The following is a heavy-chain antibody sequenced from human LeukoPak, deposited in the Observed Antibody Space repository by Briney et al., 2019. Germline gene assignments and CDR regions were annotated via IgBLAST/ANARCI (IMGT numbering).Heavy chain of an antibody. D-gene: IGHD2-8*01. CDR2: ITNDGSST. V-gene: IGHV3-74*01. J-gene: IGHJ4*02. CDR1: GLTFSSHW. CDR3: ARDLGYCTNGVCYTRFDY. Sequence: GGSLRLSCAASGLTFSSHWMHWVRQAPGKGLVWVSRITNDGSSTTYADSVKGRFTISRDNAKNMLYLQVNSLRAEDTAVYYCARDLGYCTNGVCYTRFDYWGQGTLVAVSS.